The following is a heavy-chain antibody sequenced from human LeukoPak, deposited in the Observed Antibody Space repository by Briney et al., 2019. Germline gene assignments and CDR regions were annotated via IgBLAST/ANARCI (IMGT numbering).Heavy chain of an antibody. CDR3: ARDPGIQLWLLSPADY. V-gene: IGHV1-18*01. D-gene: IGHD5-18*01. J-gene: IGHJ4*02. CDR2: ISAYNGNT. Sequence: GASVSVSCKASGYTFTSYGISWVRQAPGQGLEWMGWISAYNGNTNYAQKLQGRVTMTTDTSTSTAYMELRSLRSDDTAVYYCARDPGIQLWLLSPADYWGQGTLVTVSS. CDR1: GYTFTSYG.